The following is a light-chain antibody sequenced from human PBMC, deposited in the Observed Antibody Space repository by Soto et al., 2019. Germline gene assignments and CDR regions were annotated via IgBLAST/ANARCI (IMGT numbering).Light chain of an antibody. V-gene: IGKV1-39*01. Sequence: DIQMTQSPYSLSAAVGDRVTIACRASQNINTYLNWYQQKPGKAPKLLIYAASTLQSGVPSRFSGSGSATDFTLTISSLQPEDFATYSCQQNYSATWTFGQGTKVDIK. CDR2: AAS. J-gene: IGKJ1*01. CDR1: QNINTY. CDR3: QQNYSATWT.